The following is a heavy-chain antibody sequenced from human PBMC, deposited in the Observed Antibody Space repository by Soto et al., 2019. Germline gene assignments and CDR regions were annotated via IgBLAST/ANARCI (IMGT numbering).Heavy chain of an antibody. V-gene: IGHV3-30*18. Sequence: QVHLVESGGGVVQPGRSLRLSCEASGFTFSAFGMHWVRQAPGKGLEWVAIISYAGILKYYADPVKGRFTISRDTSKSARYLQMNSLRPEDTAVYYCAKDFKISGGHYGSLNYYYGMDVWGQGTTVTVSS. CDR3: AKDFKISGGHYGSLNYYYGMDV. J-gene: IGHJ6*02. D-gene: IGHD3-10*01. CDR1: GFTFSAFG. CDR2: ISYAGILK.